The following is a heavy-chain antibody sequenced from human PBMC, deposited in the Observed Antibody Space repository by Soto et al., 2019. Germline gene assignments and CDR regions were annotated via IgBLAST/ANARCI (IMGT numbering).Heavy chain of an antibody. CDR3: ARHQYSGSYPRRFDP. V-gene: IGHV4-59*08. CDR1: GGSISSYY. D-gene: IGHD1-26*01. CDR2: TYYSGST. J-gene: IGHJ5*02. Sequence: SETLSLTCTVSGGSISSYYWSWIRQPPGKGLEWIGYTYYSGSTNYNPSLKSRVTISVDTSKNQFSLKLSSVTAADTAVYYCARHQYSGSYPRRFDPWGQGTLVTVSS.